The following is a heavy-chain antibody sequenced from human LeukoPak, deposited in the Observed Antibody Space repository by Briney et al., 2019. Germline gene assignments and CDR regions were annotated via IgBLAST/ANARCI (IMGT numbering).Heavy chain of an antibody. CDR2: IYYSGST. Sequence: SETLSLTCTVSGGSVTSYYCNWVRQPPGRGLEWIGYIYYSGSTNYNPSLKSRVTISVDTSKNQFSLKLSSVTAADTAVYYCARVEYYYDSSGYYFLYFQHWGQGTLVTVSS. J-gene: IGHJ1*01. CDR1: GGSVTSYY. CDR3: ARVEYYYDSSGYYFLYFQH. D-gene: IGHD3-22*01. V-gene: IGHV4-59*02.